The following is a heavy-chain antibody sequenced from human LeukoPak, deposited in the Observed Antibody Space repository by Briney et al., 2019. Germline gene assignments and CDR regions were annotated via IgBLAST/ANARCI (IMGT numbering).Heavy chain of an antibody. J-gene: IGHJ4*02. D-gene: IGHD6-13*01. CDR3: ATGKAAGT. CDR2: INTGGGTT. Sequence: GGSLRLSCAASGFTFTNYAMTWVRQAPGRGPEWVSIINTGGGTTYYADSVKGRFAISRDNAKNSLYLQMNSLRAEDTAVYYCATGKAAGTWGQGTLVTVSS. V-gene: IGHV3-23*01. CDR1: GFTFTNYA.